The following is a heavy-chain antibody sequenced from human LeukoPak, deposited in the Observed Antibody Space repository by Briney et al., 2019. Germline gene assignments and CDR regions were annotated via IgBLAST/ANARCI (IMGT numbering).Heavy chain of an antibody. Sequence: GGSLRLSCAASGFTFSSYAMSWVRQAPGKGLEWVSAISGSGGSTYYADSVKGRFTISRDNAKNSLYQQMNSLRVEDTALYFCARGRYPDNDDYMDVWGKGTTVTVSS. CDR2: ISGSGGST. J-gene: IGHJ6*03. D-gene: IGHD1-1*01. CDR1: GFTFSSYA. CDR3: ARGRYPDNDDYMDV. V-gene: IGHV3-23*01.